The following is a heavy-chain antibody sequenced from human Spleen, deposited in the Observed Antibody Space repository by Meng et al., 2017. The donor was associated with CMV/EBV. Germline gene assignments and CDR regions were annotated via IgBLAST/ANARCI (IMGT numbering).Heavy chain of an antibody. CDR2: INRSGTT. V-gene: IGHV4-34*01. CDR1: GGSFNAYY. CDR3: AHGDYVDY. D-gene: IGHD4-17*01. Sequence: GSLRLSCAVYGGSFNAYYWSWIRQSPGKGLEWIGEINRSGTTNQNPSLKSRVIISVDTSNQFSLKLSSVTAADTAVYYCAHGDYVDYWGQGTLVTVSS. J-gene: IGHJ4*02.